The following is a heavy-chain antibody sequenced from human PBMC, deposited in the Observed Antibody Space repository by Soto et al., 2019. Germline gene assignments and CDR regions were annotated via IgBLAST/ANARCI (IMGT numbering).Heavy chain of an antibody. CDR1: GGSLSSFNYF. D-gene: IGHD2-15*01. V-gene: IGHV4-39*01. CDR2: LYYSGNT. Sequence: QLQLQESGPGLVKPSETLSLTCTVSGGSLSSFNYFWGWIRQPPGKGLEGIGSLYYSGNTYYNPSLQSRVTISVDTSKKQCTLTLRSVTAADTAVYYCARGGGSTFNWFDPWGQGTLVTVSP. J-gene: IGHJ5*02. CDR3: ARGGGSTFNWFDP.